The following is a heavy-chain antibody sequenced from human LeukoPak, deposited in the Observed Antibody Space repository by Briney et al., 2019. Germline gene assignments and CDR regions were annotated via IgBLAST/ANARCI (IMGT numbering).Heavy chain of an antibody. CDR1: GGSISSYY. D-gene: IGHD3-10*01. Sequence: SETLSLTCTVSGGSISSYYWSWIRQPPGKGLEWIGYIYYSGSTNYNPSLKSRVTISVDTSKNQFSLKLSSVTAADTAVYYCARNYGSEYYYYYMDVWGKGTTVTVSS. V-gene: IGHV4-59*01. CDR3: ARNYGSEYYYYYMDV. J-gene: IGHJ6*03. CDR2: IYYSGST.